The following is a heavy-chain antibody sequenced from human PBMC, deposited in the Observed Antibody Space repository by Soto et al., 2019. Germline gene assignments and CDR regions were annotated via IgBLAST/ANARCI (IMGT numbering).Heavy chain of an antibody. CDR2: ITSDGKSK. V-gene: IGHV3-74*01. J-gene: IGHJ5*02. Sequence: GGSLRLSCAASGFNFSNHWMHWVRQRPGEGLVWVSRITSDGKSKAYAESVKGRFAISRDNAKNTLYLQMNGLTAEDTAVYYCARESGDWPLNWFDPWGLGTLVTVS. CDR3: ARESGDWPLNWFDP. CDR1: GFNFSNHW. D-gene: IGHD2-21*02.